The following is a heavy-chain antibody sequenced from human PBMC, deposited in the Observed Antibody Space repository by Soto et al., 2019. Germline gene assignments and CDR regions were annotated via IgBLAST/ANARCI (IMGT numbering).Heavy chain of an antibody. CDR2: IYYSGST. V-gene: IGHV4-39*01. J-gene: IGHJ4*02. CDR1: GGSISSSSYY. Sequence: QLQLQESGPGLVKPSETLSLTCTVSGGSISSSSYYWGWIRQPPGKGLEWIGSIYYSGSTYYNPSLKCRVTISVDTSMNQYSLKLSSVTAADTAVYYCARTIGELSPVLDYWGQGTLVTVSS. CDR3: ARTIGELSPVLDY. D-gene: IGHD3-10*01.